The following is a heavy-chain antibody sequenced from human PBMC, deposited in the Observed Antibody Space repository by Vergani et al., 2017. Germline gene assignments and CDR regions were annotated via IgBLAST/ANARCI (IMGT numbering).Heavy chain of an antibody. CDR2: ISYDGTQK. CDR1: GFTSSYYG. Sequence: QVHLVESGGGVVQPGRSLRLSCVVSGFTSSYYGMHWVRQAPGKGLEWVAVISYDGTQKYYADSVNGRFTISRDNSKNTLYLQMNSLRAEDTAVYYCANPNYYGSVNCMDVWGQGTTVTVSS. D-gene: IGHD3-10*01. CDR3: ANPNYYGSVNCMDV. J-gene: IGHJ6*02. V-gene: IGHV3-30*18.